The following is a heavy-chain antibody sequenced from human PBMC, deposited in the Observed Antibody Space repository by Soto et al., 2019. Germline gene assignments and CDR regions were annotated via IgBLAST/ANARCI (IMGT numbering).Heavy chain of an antibody. Sequence: PSQTLSLTCAISGDSVSSNTASWNWIRQSPSRGLEWLGRTYFRSKWYNDYAVSVKSRIFINPDTSNNQFSLQLNSVTPEDTAVYFCAKGDNLGPKTGYAFDPWGQGIMVTVSS. CDR1: GDSVSSNTAS. CDR2: TYFRSKWYN. D-gene: IGHD5-12*01. CDR3: AKGDNLGPKTGYAFDP. J-gene: IGHJ5*02. V-gene: IGHV6-1*01.